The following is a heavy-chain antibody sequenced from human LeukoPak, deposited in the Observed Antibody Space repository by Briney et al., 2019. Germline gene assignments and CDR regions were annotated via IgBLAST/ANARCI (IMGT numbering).Heavy chain of an antibody. CDR3: ARAPSALRFLNYYYYMDV. V-gene: IGHV1-8*03. D-gene: IGHD3-3*01. J-gene: IGHJ6*03. CDR2: MNPNSGNT. CDR1: GYTFTSYD. Sequence: ASVKVSCTASGYTFTSYDINWVRQATGQGLGWMGWMNPNSGNTGYAQKFQGRVTITRNTSISTAYMELSSLRSEDTAVYYCARAPSALRFLNYYYYMDVWGKGTTVTVSS.